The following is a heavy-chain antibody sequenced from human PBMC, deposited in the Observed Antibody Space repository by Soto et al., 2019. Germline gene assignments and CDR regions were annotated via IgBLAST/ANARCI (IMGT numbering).Heavy chain of an antibody. CDR1: GYPISSGYY. D-gene: IGHD3-3*01. Sequence: KPSETLSLTCAVSGYPISSGYYWGWIRQPPGKGLEWIGSIYHSGSTYYNPSLKSRVTISVDTSKNQFSLKLSSVTAADTAVYYCARGFDFWIVGWFDPWGQGTLVTVSS. J-gene: IGHJ5*02. CDR2: IYHSGST. CDR3: ARGFDFWIVGWFDP. V-gene: IGHV4-38-2*01.